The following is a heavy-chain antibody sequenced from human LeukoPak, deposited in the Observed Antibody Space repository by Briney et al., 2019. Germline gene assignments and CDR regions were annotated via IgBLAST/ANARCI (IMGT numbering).Heavy chain of an antibody. CDR3: ARALSSHYGDYAHPYYFDY. V-gene: IGHV1-2*02. D-gene: IGHD4-17*01. J-gene: IGHJ4*02. CDR2: INPNSGGT. CDR1: GYTFTGYY. Sequence: ASVKVSCKASGYTFTGYYMHWVRQAPGQGLEWMGWINPNSGGTNYAQKFQGRVTMTRDTSISTAYMELSRLRSDDTAVYYCARALSSHYGDYAHPYYFDYWGQGTLVTVSS.